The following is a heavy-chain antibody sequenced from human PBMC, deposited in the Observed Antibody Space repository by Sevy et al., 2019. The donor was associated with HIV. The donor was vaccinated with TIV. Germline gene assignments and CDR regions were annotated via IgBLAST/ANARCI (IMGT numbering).Heavy chain of an antibody. Sequence: GGSLRLSCAASGFTFSSYAMSWVRQAPGKGLEWVSAISGSGGSKYYAYSVKGRFTISRDNSKNTLYLQMNSLRAEDTAVYYCAKVCNDYIWGSYRQGDYFDYWGQGTLVTVSS. V-gene: IGHV3-23*01. CDR2: ISGSGGSK. D-gene: IGHD3-16*02. CDR1: GFTFSSYA. J-gene: IGHJ4*02. CDR3: AKVCNDYIWGSYRQGDYFDY.